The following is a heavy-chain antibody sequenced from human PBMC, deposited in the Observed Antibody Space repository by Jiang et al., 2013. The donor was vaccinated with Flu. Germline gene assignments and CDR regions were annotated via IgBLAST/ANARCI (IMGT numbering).Heavy chain of an antibody. Sequence: GLAQPGGSLRLSCAASGFTVSSNYMSWVRQAPGKGLEWVSIIYFDGSPYYADSVKGRFTISRDNSKNTVSLQMNSLRAEDTAVYYCATSPYGSGSYFLYWGQGTLVTVSS. CDR3: ATSPYGSGSYFLY. CDR2: IYFDGSP. J-gene: IGHJ4*02. V-gene: IGHV3-66*02. CDR1: GFTVSSNY. D-gene: IGHD3-10*01.